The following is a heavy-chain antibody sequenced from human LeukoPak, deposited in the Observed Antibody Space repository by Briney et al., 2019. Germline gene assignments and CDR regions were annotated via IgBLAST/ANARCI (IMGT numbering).Heavy chain of an antibody. D-gene: IGHD1-26*01. J-gene: IGHJ3*01. V-gene: IGHV3-7*01. Sequence: GGSLRLSCAASGCSFSYYWMSWVRQAPGKGLEWVANIKEDGSVRYYVDSVRGRFTISRDNAENSLYLQLDSLRAEDTAVCYCARTVRGIVMPQNAFDVWGQGTMVTVSS. CDR1: GCSFSYYW. CDR2: IKEDGSVR. CDR3: ARTVRGIVMPQNAFDV.